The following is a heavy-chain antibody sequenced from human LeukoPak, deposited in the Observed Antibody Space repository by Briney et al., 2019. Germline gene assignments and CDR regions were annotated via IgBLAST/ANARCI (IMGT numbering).Heavy chain of an antibody. CDR3: ARVFSSGYYYDY. CDR2: ISAYNGNT. Sequence: ASVKVSCKASGYTLTSYGISWVRQAPGQGLEWMGWISAYNGNTNYAQKLQGRVTMTTDTSTSTAYMELRSLRSDDTAVYYCARVFSSGYYYDYWGQGTLVTVSS. D-gene: IGHD3-22*01. CDR1: GYTLTSYG. J-gene: IGHJ4*02. V-gene: IGHV1-18*01.